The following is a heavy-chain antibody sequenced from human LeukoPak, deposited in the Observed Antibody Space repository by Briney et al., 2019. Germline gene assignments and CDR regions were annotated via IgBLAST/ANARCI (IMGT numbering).Heavy chain of an antibody. CDR3: AKANDYGDPVDY. Sequence: GGSLRLSCAASGFTFDDYAMHWVRQAPGKGLEWFSGISWNSGSIGYADSVKGRFTISRDNAKNSLYLQMNSLRAEDTALYYCAKANDYGDPVDYWGQGTLVTVSS. CDR1: GFTFDDYA. CDR2: ISWNSGSI. D-gene: IGHD4-17*01. V-gene: IGHV3-9*01. J-gene: IGHJ4*02.